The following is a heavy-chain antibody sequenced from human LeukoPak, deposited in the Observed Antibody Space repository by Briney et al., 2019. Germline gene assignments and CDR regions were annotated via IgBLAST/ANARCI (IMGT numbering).Heavy chain of an antibody. CDR2: ISGSGGST. CDR1: GFTFSDYE. J-gene: IGHJ3*02. Sequence: GGSLRLSCAASGFTFSDYEMNWVRQAPGKGLEWVSAISGSGGSTYYADSVKGRFTISRDNSKNTLYLQMDSLRAEDTAVYYCAKDPLSGLDKNAFDIWGQGTMVTVSS. V-gene: IGHV3-23*01. D-gene: IGHD3-22*01. CDR3: AKDPLSGLDKNAFDI.